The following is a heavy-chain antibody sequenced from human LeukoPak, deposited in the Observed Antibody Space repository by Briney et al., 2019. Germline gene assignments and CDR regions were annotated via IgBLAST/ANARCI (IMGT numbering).Heavy chain of an antibody. CDR2: IYYSGST. Sequence: TSSETLSLTCTVSGGSISSYYWSWIRQPPGKGLEWIGYIYYSGSTNYNPSLKSRVTISVDTSKNQFSLKLSSVTAADTAVYYCARALGPLTMVRGVITYYGMDVWGQGTTVTVSS. D-gene: IGHD3-10*01. CDR1: GGSISSYY. CDR3: ARALGPLTMVRGVITYYGMDV. V-gene: IGHV4-59*01. J-gene: IGHJ6*02.